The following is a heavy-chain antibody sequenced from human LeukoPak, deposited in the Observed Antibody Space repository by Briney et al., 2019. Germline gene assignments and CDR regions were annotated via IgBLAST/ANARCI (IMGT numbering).Heavy chain of an antibody. D-gene: IGHD3-10*01. CDR3: ARAGRRNAARTNYYYYYMDV. Sequence: ASVKVSCKASGYIFTSYGISWVRQAPGQGLEWMGIINPSGGSTSYAQKFQGRVTMTRDMSTSTVYMELSSLRSEDTAVYYCARAGRRNAARTNYYYYYMDVWGKGTTVTVSS. CDR1: GYIFTSYG. CDR2: INPSGGST. V-gene: IGHV1-46*01. J-gene: IGHJ6*03.